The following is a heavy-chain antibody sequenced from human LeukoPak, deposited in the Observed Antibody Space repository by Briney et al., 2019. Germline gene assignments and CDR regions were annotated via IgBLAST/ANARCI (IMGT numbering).Heavy chain of an antibody. Sequence: GGSLRLSCAASGFTFGDYAMHWVRQAPGKGLEWVCVISGDGDTTKYAGSVKGRFTISRDNSKKSLYLQMNSLRTEDTALYYYAKDMSGGVDYWGQGTLVSVSS. V-gene: IGHV3-43*02. J-gene: IGHJ4*02. CDR1: GFTFGDYA. CDR3: AKDMSGGVDY. CDR2: ISGDGDTT. D-gene: IGHD3-10*02.